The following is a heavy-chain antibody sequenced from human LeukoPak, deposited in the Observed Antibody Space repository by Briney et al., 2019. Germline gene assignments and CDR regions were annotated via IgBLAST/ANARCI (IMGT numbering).Heavy chain of an antibody. CDR1: GYTFTGHF. Sequence: EASVNVSCKASGYTFTGHFIHWGRQAPGQGPEWMGWINPNSGGTNYAQKFQGRVTMTRDTSISTAYMELSSLTSDDTAVYSCARAGYCSTISCSYDAFDIWGQGTMVIVSS. J-gene: IGHJ3*02. CDR3: ARAGYCSTISCSYDAFDI. D-gene: IGHD2-2*03. CDR2: INPNSGGT. V-gene: IGHV1-2*02.